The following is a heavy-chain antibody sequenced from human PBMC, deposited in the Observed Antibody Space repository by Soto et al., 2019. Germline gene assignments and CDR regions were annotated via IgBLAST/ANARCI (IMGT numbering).Heavy chain of an antibody. Sequence: QVQLQQWGAGLLKPSETLSLTCAVYGGSFSGYYWSWIRQPPGKGLEWIGEINHSGSTNYNPSLKSRVTISVDTSKNQFSLKLSSVTAADTAVYYCARERFFGVVGCSSTSCLGRRYPARFDYWGQGTLVTVSS. CDR2: INHSGST. CDR1: GGSFSGYY. J-gene: IGHJ4*02. CDR3: ARERFFGVVGCSSTSCLGRRYPARFDY. V-gene: IGHV4-34*01. D-gene: IGHD2-2*01.